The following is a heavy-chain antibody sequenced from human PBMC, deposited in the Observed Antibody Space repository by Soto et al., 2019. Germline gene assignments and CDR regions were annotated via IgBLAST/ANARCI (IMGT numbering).Heavy chain of an antibody. CDR3: ARVALGYECADV. CDR2: INPSGDGT. V-gene: IGHV1-46*02. CDR1: GYTFNALY. Sequence: AASVTVSCKASGYTFNALYMHWVRQAPGQGLEWMGVINPSGDGTSHAQKFQGRVTMTRDTSTSTVYMELSSVRSENTAVYYCARVALGYECADVWGHGTTVTVSS. D-gene: IGHD6-13*01. J-gene: IGHJ6*02.